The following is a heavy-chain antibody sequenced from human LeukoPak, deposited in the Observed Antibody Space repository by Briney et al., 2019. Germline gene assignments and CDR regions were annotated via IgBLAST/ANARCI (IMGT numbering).Heavy chain of an antibody. J-gene: IGHJ6*02. D-gene: IGHD4-17*01. CDR3: ARDPVTTFLHGMDV. V-gene: IGHV1-2*02. CDR1: GYTFTAYY. Sequence: ASVKVSCKASGYTFTAYYIHWVRQAPGQGLEWMGWINPNSGDTNYAPKFQGRVTMARDTSISTTYMELSRLRSDDTAVYYCARDPVTTFLHGMDVWGQGTTVTVSS. CDR2: INPNSGDT.